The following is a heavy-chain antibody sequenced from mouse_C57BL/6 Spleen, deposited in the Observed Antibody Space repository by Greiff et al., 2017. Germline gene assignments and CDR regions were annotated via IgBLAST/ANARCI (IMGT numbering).Heavy chain of an antibody. V-gene: IGHV2-2*01. CDR3: ARKPGYDGFAY. CDR2: IWGGGST. CDR1: GFSLTSYG. Sequence: VQLQQSGPGLVQPSQSLSITCTVSGFSLTSYGVHWVRQSPGKGLEWLGVIWGGGSTDYNAAFISRLSISKDNSKSQVFFKMNSLQAEDTAIYYCARKPGYDGFAYWGQGTLVTVSA. J-gene: IGHJ3*01. D-gene: IGHD2-2*01.